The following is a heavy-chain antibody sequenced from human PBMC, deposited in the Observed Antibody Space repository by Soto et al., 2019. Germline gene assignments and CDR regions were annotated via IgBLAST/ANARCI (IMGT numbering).Heavy chain of an antibody. J-gene: IGHJ4*02. V-gene: IGHV3-7*04. Sequence: GGSLRLSCAASGFTFSDYWMSWVRQAPGKGLEWVANIKQDGSEKDYVDSLKGRITISRDNGKNSLSLQMNSLRAEDTAVYYCARVAGWNSHFDHWGQGTLVTVSS. CDR3: ARVAGWNSHFDH. CDR2: IKQDGSEK. D-gene: IGHD1-7*01. CDR1: GFTFSDYW.